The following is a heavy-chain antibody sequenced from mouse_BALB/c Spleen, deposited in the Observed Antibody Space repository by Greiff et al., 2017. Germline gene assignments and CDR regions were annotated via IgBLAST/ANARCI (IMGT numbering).Heavy chain of an antibody. D-gene: IGHD4-1*02. CDR2: IWAGGST. CDR3: ARAINWGEDAMDY. V-gene: IGHV2-9*02. Sequence: VKLMESGPGLVAPSQSLSISCTASGFSLTSYGVHWVSQPPGQGLEWLGVIWAGGSTNYNSALMSRMSICNDNSKVQVFLKMNSLQTYDTAMYYCARAINWGEDAMDYWGQGTSVTVAA. J-gene: IGHJ4*01. CDR1: GFSLTSYG.